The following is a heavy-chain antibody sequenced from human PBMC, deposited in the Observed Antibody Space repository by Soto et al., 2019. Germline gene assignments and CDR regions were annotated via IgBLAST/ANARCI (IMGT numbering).Heavy chain of an antibody. Sequence: PGGSLRLSCAASGFTFSTYSINWVRQAPGKGLEWVSYISSSSSTIYYADSVKGRFTISRDSAKNSMYLQMNSLRDEDTAVYYCAREKDYYYGMDVWGQGTTVTVSS. CDR1: GFTFSTYS. CDR3: AREKDYYYGMDV. V-gene: IGHV3-48*02. CDR2: ISSSSSTI. J-gene: IGHJ6*02.